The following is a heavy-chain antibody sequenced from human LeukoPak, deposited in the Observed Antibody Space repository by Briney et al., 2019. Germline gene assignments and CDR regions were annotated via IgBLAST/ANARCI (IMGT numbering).Heavy chain of an antibody. CDR1: GGSISSYY. V-gene: IGHV4-59*01. CDR3: ARLEMATISLDY. D-gene: IGHD5-24*01. CDR2: IYYSGST. Sequence: HPSETLSLTCTVSGGSISSYYWSWIRQPPGKGLEWIGYIYYSGSTNYNPSLKSRVTISVDPSKNQLSLKLSSVTAADTAVYYCARLEMATISLDYWGQGTLVTVSS. J-gene: IGHJ4*02.